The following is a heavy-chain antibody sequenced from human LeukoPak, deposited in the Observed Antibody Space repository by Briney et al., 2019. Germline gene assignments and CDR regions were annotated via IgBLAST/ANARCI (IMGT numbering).Heavy chain of an antibody. CDR1: GFTVSSNY. CDR2: IWCDGSNK. CDR3: AREGSGYYFDY. D-gene: IGHD3-22*01. Sequence: GGSLRLSCAASGFTVSSNYMSWVRQAPGKGLEWVAVIWCDGSNKYYADSVKGRFTISRDNSKNTLYLQMNSLRAEDTAVYYCAREGSGYYFDYWGQGTLVTVSS. J-gene: IGHJ4*02. V-gene: IGHV3-33*08.